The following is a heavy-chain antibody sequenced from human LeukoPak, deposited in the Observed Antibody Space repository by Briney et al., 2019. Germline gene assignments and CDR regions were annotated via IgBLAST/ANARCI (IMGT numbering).Heavy chain of an antibody. V-gene: IGHV3-23*01. J-gene: IGHJ6*02. CDR3: AKGQSITMVRGNGMDV. CDR2: ISGSGGST. Sequence: PGGSLRLSCAASGFTFSSYAMSWVRQAPGKGLEWVSAISGSGGSTYYADSVKGRFTISRDNARNTLYLQMNSLRAEDTAVYYCAKGQSITMVRGNGMDVWGQGTTVTVSS. CDR1: GFTFSSYA. D-gene: IGHD3-10*01.